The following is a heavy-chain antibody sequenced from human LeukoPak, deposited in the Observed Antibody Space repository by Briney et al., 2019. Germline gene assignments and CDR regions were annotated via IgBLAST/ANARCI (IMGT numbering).Heavy chain of an antibody. CDR3: AREGGFSGHPYDAFDI. D-gene: IGHD1-26*01. CDR1: GYTFTSYD. CDR2: MNPNSGNT. J-gene: IGHJ3*02. Sequence: ASVKVSCKASGYTFTSYDINWVRQATGQGLEWMGWMNPNSGNTGYAQKFQGRVTMTRNTSISTAYMELSSLRSEDTAVYYCAREGGFSGHPYDAFDIWGQGTMVTVSS. V-gene: IGHV1-8*01.